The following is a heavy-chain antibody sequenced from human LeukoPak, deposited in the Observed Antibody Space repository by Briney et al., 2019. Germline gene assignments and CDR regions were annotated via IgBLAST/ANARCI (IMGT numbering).Heavy chain of an antibody. V-gene: IGHV4-31*03. J-gene: IGHJ5*02. D-gene: IGHD3-10*01. CDR3: ARGTSASSRGDNWFDP. CDR2: IYYSEST. CDR1: GGSISSGGYY. Sequence: PSETLSLTCTVSGGSISSGGYYWSWIRQHPGKGLEWTGYIYYSESTYYNPSLKSRVTISVDTSKNQFSLRLSSVTAADTAVYYCARGTSASSRGDNWFDPWGQGTLVTVSS.